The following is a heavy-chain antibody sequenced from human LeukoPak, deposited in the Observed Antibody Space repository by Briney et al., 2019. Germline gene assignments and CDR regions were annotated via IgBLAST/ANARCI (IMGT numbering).Heavy chain of an antibody. CDR2: ISYDGSNK. J-gene: IGHJ6*02. CDR1: GFTFSSYG. D-gene: IGHD2-2*02. Sequence: PGGSLRLSCAASGFTFSSYGMHWVRQAPGKGLEWVAVISYDGSNKYYADSVKGRFTISRDNSKNTLYLQMNSLRAEGTAVYYCAKDGGMKSSSGYCSSTSCYTYYYYGMDVWGQGTTVTVSS. CDR3: AKDGGMKSSSGYCSSTSCYTYYYYGMDV. V-gene: IGHV3-30*18.